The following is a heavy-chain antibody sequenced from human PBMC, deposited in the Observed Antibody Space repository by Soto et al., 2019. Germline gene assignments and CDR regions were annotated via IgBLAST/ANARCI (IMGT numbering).Heavy chain of an antibody. CDR1: GFTFSNAW. V-gene: IGHV3-15*01. Sequence: EVQLVESGGGLVKPGGSLRLSCAASGFTFSNAWMSWVRQAPGKGLEWVGRIKSKTDGGTTGYAAPVKGRFTISRDDSKNTLYLQMNSLKNEDTAVYYCTPGLYGSGSSGGMDVWGQGTTVTVSS. CDR3: TPGLYGSGSSGGMDV. J-gene: IGHJ6*02. CDR2: IKSKTDGGTT. D-gene: IGHD3-10*01.